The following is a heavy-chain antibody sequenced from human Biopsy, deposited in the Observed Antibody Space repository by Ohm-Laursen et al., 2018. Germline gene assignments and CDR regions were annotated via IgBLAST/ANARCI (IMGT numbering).Heavy chain of an antibody. Sequence: PSDTLSLTCVVYGESFNGYYWSWIRQTPGKGLEWIGEINHSGRTNYNPSLKSRVTISVDTSKNQFSLKVSSVTAADTAVYYCALGGGSYVNFDYWGQGTLVTVSS. J-gene: IGHJ4*02. D-gene: IGHD1-26*01. V-gene: IGHV4-34*01. CDR1: GESFNGYY. CDR3: ALGGGSYVNFDY. CDR2: INHSGRT.